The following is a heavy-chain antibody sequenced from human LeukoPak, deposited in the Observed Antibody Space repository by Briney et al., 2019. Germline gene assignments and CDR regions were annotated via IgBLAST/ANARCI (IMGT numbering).Heavy chain of an antibody. CDR1: GGSFSGYY. Sequence: SETLSLTCAVYGGSFSGYYWSWIRQPPGKGLEWIGEINHSGSTNYNPSLKSRVTISVDTSKNQFSLKLSSVTAADTAVYYCARRDYSCSSDYWGQGTLVTVSS. CDR3: ARRDYSCSSDY. D-gene: IGHD6-6*01. CDR2: INHSGST. J-gene: IGHJ4*02. V-gene: IGHV4-34*01.